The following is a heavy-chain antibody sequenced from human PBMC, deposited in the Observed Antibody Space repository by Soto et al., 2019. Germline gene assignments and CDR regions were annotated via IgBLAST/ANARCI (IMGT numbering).Heavy chain of an antibody. CDR3: ARDPSSGYYYDSSGYYDI. D-gene: IGHD3-22*01. Sequence: SETLSLTCTVSGGSVSSGSYYWSWIRQPPGKGLEWIGYIYYSGSTNYNPSLKSRVTISVDTSKNQFSLKLSSVTAADTAVYYCARDPSSGYYYDSSGYYDIWGQGTMVTVSS. CDR2: IYYSGST. CDR1: GGSVSSGSYY. J-gene: IGHJ3*02. V-gene: IGHV4-61*01.